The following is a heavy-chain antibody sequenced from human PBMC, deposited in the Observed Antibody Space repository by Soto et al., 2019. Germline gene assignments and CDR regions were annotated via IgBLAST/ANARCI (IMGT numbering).Heavy chain of an antibody. Sequence: GGSLRLSCASFYFTIPNAWMKWVRQAPGKGLDWVGCVKSKTHGGTTDFAAPVKGRFAVSRDYSKNVLYLQMNSLKNEVTFIYNCTTDSDSQASVVRFDLWGHVTLVTVSS. CDR2: VKSKTHGGTT. CDR3: TTDSDSQASVVRFDL. V-gene: IGHV3-15*07. J-gene: IGHJ4*01. D-gene: IGHD2-2*01. CDR1: YFTIPNAW.